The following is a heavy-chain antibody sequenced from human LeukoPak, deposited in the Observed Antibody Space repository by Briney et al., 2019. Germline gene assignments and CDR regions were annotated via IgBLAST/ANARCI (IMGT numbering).Heavy chain of an antibody. Sequence: SETLSLTCTVSGGSITTTTYYWGWIRQPPGKGLEWIGSIYYSGNTYYNPSLKSRVTISLDTSKNQFSLKVSSVTAADTAVYYCARSRWYAFYYYYYMDVWGKGTTVTVSS. D-gene: IGHD6-19*01. CDR2: IYYSGNT. J-gene: IGHJ6*03. CDR3: ARSRWYAFYYYYYMDV. CDR1: GGSITTTTYY. V-gene: IGHV4-39*07.